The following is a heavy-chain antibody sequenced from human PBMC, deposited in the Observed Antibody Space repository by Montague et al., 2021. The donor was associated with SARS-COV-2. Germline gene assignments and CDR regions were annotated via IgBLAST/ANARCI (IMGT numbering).Heavy chain of an antibody. D-gene: IGHD5-18*01. CDR2: ISSSSSTI. CDR3: ARDLGLVPAMVYYYYYGMDV. V-gene: IGHV3-48*02. J-gene: IGHJ6*02. CDR1: GFTFSSYS. Sequence: SLRLSCAASGFTFSSYSMNWVRQAPGKGLEWVSYISSSSSTIYYADSVKGRFTISRDNAKNSLYLQMNNLRDEDTAVYYCARDLGLVPAMVYYYYYGMDVWGQGTTVTVSS.